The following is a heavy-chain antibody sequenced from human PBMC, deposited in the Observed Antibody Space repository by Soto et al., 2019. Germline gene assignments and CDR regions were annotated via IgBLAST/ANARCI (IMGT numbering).Heavy chain of an antibody. CDR3: ANSGGLIAAAGKLTLQSGYYYYGMDV. D-gene: IGHD6-13*01. V-gene: IGHV3-23*01. J-gene: IGHJ6*02. CDR1: GFTFSSYA. CDR2: ISGSGGST. Sequence: GGSLRLSCAASGFTFSSYAMSWVRQAPGKGLEWVSAISGSGGSTYYADSVKGRLTISRDNSKNTLYLQMNSLRAEDTAVYYCANSGGLIAAAGKLTLQSGYYYYGMDVWGQGTTVTVSS.